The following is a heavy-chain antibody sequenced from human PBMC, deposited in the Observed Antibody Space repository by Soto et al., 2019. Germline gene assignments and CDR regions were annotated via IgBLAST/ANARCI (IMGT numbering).Heavy chain of an antibody. Sequence: GGSLRLSCAASGFTFSSYAMSWVRQAPWKGLEWVSSVSAGGDMTYYSDSVKGRFTISRDNSNNALFLQMNSLRIEDTALYYCARGDRGGSGSPASYYYSGLDVWGQGTRVTVSS. CDR3: ARGDRGGSGSPASYYYSGLDV. V-gene: IGHV3-23*01. CDR2: VSAGGDMT. CDR1: GFTFSSYA. D-gene: IGHD3-10*01. J-gene: IGHJ6*01.